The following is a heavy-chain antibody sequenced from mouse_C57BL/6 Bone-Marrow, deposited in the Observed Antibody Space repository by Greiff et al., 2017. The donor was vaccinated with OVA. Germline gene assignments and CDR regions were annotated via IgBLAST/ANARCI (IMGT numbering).Heavy chain of an antibody. Sequence: VQLQQPGAELVMPGASVKLSCKASGYTFTSYWMHWVKQRPGQGLEWIGEIDPSDSYNNYNQKFKGKSTLTVDKSSSTAYMQLSSLTSEDSAVYYCAGLGRRFAYWGQGTLVTVSA. CDR3: AGLGRRFAY. CDR2: IDPSDSYN. J-gene: IGHJ3*01. CDR1: GYTFTSYW. D-gene: IGHD4-1*01. V-gene: IGHV1-69*01.